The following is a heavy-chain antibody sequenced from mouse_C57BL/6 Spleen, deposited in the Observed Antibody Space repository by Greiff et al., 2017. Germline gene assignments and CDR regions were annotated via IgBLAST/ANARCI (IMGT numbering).Heavy chain of an antibody. J-gene: IGHJ3*01. CDR3: ARQGGYDYDVAWFAY. CDR2: ISNGGGST. Sequence: EVQLVESGGGLVQPGGSLKLSCAASGFTFSDYYMYWVRQTPEKRLEWVAYISNGGGSTYYPDTVKGRFTISRDNAKNTLYLQMSRLKSEDTAMYYCARQGGYDYDVAWFAYWGQGTLVTVSA. V-gene: IGHV5-12*01. CDR1: GFTFSDYY. D-gene: IGHD2-4*01.